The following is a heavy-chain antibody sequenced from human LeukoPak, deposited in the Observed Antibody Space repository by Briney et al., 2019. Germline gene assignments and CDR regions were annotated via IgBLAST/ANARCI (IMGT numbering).Heavy chain of an antibody. J-gene: IGHJ4*02. CDR1: GFTFSNYA. CDR2: ISGTGGRT. D-gene: IGHD2-2*01. CDR3: ARDLSSSAFDY. V-gene: IGHV3-23*01. Sequence: PGGSLRLSCTASGFTFSNYAMTWVRQAPGKGLEWVSSISGTGGRTYSADSVKGRFTISRDNARNSLYLQMNSLRAEDTAVYYCARDLSSSAFDYWGQGTLVTVSS.